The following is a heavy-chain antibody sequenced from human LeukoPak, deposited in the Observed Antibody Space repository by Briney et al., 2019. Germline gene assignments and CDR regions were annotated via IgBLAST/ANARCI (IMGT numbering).Heavy chain of an antibody. CDR3: ARDKYYGSGRKAYYFDY. J-gene: IGHJ4*02. D-gene: IGHD3-10*01. CDR2: IKQDGSEK. CDR1: GFTFSSYW. Sequence: GGSLRLSCAASGFTFSSYWMSWVRQAPGKGLEWVANIKQDGSEKYYVDSVKGRFTISRDNAKNSLYPQMNSLRAEDTAVYYCARDKYYGSGRKAYYFDYWGQGTLVTVSS. V-gene: IGHV3-7*01.